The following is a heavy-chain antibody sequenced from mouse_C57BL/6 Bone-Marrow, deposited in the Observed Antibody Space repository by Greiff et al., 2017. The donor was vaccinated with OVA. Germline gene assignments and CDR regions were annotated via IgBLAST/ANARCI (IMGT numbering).Heavy chain of an antibody. J-gene: IGHJ2*01. CDR3: AGDRRGGVDY. Sequence: VKLMESGPGLVKPSQSLFLTCSITGFPITSGYYWIWIRQSPGKPLEWMGYITHSGETFYNPSLQSPISITRETSKNQFFLQLNSVTAEDTAVYYWAGDRRGGVDYWGQGTTLTVSS. CDR1: GFPITSGYY. CDR2: ITHSGET. V-gene: IGHV12-3*01.